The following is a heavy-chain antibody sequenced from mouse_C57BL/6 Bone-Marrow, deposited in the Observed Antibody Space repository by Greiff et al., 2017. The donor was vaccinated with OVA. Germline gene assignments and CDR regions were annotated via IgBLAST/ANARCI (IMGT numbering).Heavy chain of an antibody. J-gene: IGHJ4*01. V-gene: IGHV1-64*01. CDR1: GYTFTSYW. D-gene: IGHD3-2*02. CDR2: IHPNSGST. Sequence: VQLQQSGAELVKPGASVKLSCKASGYTFTSYWMNWVKQRPGQGLEWIGMIHPNSGSTNYNEKFKSKATLTVDTSSSTAYMQLSSLTSEDSAVXYWAKGGASGADAMDYWGQGTSVTVSA. CDR3: AKGGASGADAMDY.